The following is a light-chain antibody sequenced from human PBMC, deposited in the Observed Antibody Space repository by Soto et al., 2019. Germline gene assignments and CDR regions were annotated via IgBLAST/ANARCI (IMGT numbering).Light chain of an antibody. V-gene: IGKV2D-29*01. J-gene: IGKJ2*01. CDR2: EVS. CDR3: VPCIKIPYT. Sequence: DIVVTQTPLSLSVTPGQPASISCKSSQSLLHPTGKTHLYWYLQRPGQPPQPLIYEVSNRFSGVPDRVSGSGSGTDYTLKISRVEAEDVGVYYCVPCIKIPYTFGQGTKLEI. CDR1: QSLLHPTGKTH.